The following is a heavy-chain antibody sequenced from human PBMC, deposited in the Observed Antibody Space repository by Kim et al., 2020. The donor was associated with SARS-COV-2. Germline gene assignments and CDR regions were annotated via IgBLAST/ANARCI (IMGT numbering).Heavy chain of an antibody. CDR2: IKSKTDGGTT. D-gene: IGHD3-3*01. Sequence: GGSLRLSCAASGFTFSNAWMSWVRQAPGKGLEWVGRIKSKTDGGTTDYAAPVKGRFTISRDDSKNTLYLQMNSLKTEDTAVYYCTLYDFWSGYYFDYWGQGTLVTVSS. J-gene: IGHJ4*02. V-gene: IGHV3-15*01. CDR3: TLYDFWSGYYFDY. CDR1: GFTFSNAW.